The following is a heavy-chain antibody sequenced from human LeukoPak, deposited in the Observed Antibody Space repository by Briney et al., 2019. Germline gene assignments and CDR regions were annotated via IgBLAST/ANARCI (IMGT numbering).Heavy chain of an antibody. CDR2: IYTSGST. V-gene: IGHV4-61*02. J-gene: IGHJ4*02. CDR1: GGSISSGSYY. D-gene: IGHD5-12*01. Sequence: SETLSLTCTVSGGSISSGSYYWSWIRQPAGKGLEWIGRIYTSGSTNYNPSLKSRVTISVDTSKNQFSLKLSSVTAADTAVYYCARMSGYQIGGFDYRGQGTLVTVSS. CDR3: ARMSGYQIGGFDY.